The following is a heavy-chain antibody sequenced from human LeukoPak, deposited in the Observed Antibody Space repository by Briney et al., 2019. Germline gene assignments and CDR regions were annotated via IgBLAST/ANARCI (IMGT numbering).Heavy chain of an antibody. CDR3: ARLLVGYCSSTSCYPSYYYYMDV. CDR1: GGSISSSGHY. D-gene: IGHD2-2*01. V-gene: IGHV4-39*01. Sequence: PSETLSLTCTVSGGSISSSGHYWGWTRQPPGQGLEWIGSIYYSGTTYYNPSLNSRVTISVDTSKNQFSLKLNSVTAADTAVYYCARLLVGYCSSTSCYPSYYYYMDVWGKGTTVTVSS. CDR2: IYYSGTT. J-gene: IGHJ6*03.